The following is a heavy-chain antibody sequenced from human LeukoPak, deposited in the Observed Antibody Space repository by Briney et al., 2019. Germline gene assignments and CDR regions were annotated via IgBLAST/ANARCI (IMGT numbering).Heavy chain of an antibody. CDR3: ASRLAATGDFDY. D-gene: IGHD6-25*01. CDR1: GGSLTTSNYY. Sequence: SETLSLTCTVSGGSLTTSNYYWSWIRQPPGKGLEWIGYIYYSGITYYNPSLRSRIIISIDTSKSQFSLKLNSVTAADTAVYFCASRLAATGDFDYWGQGSLVTVSS. CDR2: IYYSGIT. J-gene: IGHJ4*02. V-gene: IGHV4-30-4*01.